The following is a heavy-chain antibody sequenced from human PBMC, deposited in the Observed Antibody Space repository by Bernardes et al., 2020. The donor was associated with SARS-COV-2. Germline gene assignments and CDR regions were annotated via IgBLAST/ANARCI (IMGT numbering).Heavy chain of an antibody. D-gene: IGHD3-3*01. J-gene: IGHJ4*02. CDR1: GASISTYY. CDR3: AGGLRFLEWLLDY. Sequence: SETLSLTCTVSGASISTYYWSWIRQPPGKGLEWIGYIYYSGGTNYNPSLKSRVTIPVDTSKNQFSLKLSSVTAADTAVYYGAGGLRFLEWLLDYWGQGTLVTVSS. V-gene: IGHV4-59*01. CDR2: IYYSGGT.